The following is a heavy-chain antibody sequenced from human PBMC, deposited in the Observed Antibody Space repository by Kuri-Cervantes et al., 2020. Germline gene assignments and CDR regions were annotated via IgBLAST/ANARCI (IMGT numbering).Heavy chain of an antibody. CDR2: INHSGST. D-gene: IGHD6-13*01. CDR3: ATLHDAYSSSWYGYYYYGMDV. Sequence: SQTLSLTCAVYGGSFSGYSWSWVRQSPGKGLEWIGEINHSGSTNYSPSLKSRVAISVDTSKNQFSLQLTSVTAADTAVYYCATLHDAYSSSWYGYYYYGMDVWGQGTTVTVSS. CDR1: GGSFSGYS. V-gene: IGHV4-34*01. J-gene: IGHJ6*02.